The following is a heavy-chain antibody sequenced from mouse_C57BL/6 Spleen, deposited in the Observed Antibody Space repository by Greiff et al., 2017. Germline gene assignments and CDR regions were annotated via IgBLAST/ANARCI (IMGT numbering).Heavy chain of an antibody. CDR2: ISSGGSYT. CDR1: GFTFSSYG. V-gene: IGHV5-6*01. Sequence: EVKLMESGGDLVKPGGSLKLSCAASGFTFSSYGMSWVRQTPDKRLEWVATISSGGSYTYYPDSVKGRFTISRDNPKNTLYLQMSSLKSEDTAMYYCARQITTEGYFDVWGTGTTVTVSS. J-gene: IGHJ1*03. CDR3: ARQITTEGYFDV. D-gene: IGHD1-1*01.